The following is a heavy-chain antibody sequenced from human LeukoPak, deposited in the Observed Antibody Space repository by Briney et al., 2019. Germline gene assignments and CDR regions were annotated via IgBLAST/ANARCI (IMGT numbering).Heavy chain of an antibody. Sequence: SETLSLTCTGSGYSISSGYYWGCSRPPPGEGLECMGIIYHSGSTYYNQSQKSRVTVSVDTSKNQFSLKLTSVTAADTAVYYCVRDCSGGSCYDKGIDYWGQGTLVIVSA. J-gene: IGHJ4*02. CDR1: GYSISSGYY. D-gene: IGHD2-15*01. CDR2: IYHSGST. V-gene: IGHV4-38-2*02. CDR3: VRDCSGGSCYDKGIDY.